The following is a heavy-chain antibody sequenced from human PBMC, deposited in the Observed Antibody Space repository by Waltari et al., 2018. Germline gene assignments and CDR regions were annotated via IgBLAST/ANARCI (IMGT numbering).Heavy chain of an antibody. CDR2: IYYSGST. D-gene: IGHD2-15*01. V-gene: IGHV4-39*01. CDR1: GGSISSSSYY. Sequence: QLQLQESGPGLVKPSETLSLTCTVSGGSISSSSYYWGWIRQPPGKGLEWIGSIYYSGSTYYNPSLKSRFPISLDTSKNQFSLTLSSVTAADTAVYYCARHSIVVVVAAKNWFDPWGQGTLVTVSS. CDR3: ARHSIVVVVAAKNWFDP. J-gene: IGHJ5*02.